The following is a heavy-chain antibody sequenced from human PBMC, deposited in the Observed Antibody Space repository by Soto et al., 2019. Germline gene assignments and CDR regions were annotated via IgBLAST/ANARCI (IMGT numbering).Heavy chain of an antibody. CDR2: IYYSGST. D-gene: IGHD3-10*01. CDR1: GGSISSYY. J-gene: IGHJ6*02. CDR3: SRDRGYYLGSGGSQYGMDV. Sequence: PSETLSLTCTVSGGSISSYYWSWIRQPRGKGLEWIGYIYYSGSTNYNPSLKSRGTISVDTSKNQFSLKRSSVTAADAAVYDCSRDRGYYLGSGGSQYGMDVWGQGTTVTVSS. V-gene: IGHV4-59*01.